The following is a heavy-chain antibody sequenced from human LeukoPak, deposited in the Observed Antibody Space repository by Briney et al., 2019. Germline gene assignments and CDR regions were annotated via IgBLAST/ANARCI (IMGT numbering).Heavy chain of an antibody. CDR1: GFTFSSYD. Sequence: PGGSLRLSCAGSGFTFSSYDMNWFRQAPGERLEWVSSISSKSSYKFYADSVKGRFTISRDNAKSLLYLQMSSLRPEDTAVYYCATRTDDSSSWYDYYFDYWGQGTLVTVSS. J-gene: IGHJ4*02. D-gene: IGHD6-13*01. CDR3: ATRTDDSSSWYDYYFDY. V-gene: IGHV3-21*04. CDR2: ISSKSSYK.